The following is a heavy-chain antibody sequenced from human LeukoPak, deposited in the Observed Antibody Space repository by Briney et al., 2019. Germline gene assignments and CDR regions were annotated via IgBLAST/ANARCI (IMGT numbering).Heavy chain of an antibody. Sequence: GGSLRLSCAASRFNFITYPMTWVRRAPGKGLEWVSTMSDSGGSTYYAHSVKGRFTISRDNSKNTLYLQLNSLRGEDTAVHYCAKDLGVFVGADDYWGQGTLVTVSS. CDR3: AKDLGVFVGADDY. D-gene: IGHD1-26*01. V-gene: IGHV3-23*01. CDR2: MSDSGGST. CDR1: RFNFITYP. J-gene: IGHJ4*02.